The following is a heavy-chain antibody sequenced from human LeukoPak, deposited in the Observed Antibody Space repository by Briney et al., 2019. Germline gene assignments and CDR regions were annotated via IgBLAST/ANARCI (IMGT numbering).Heavy chain of an antibody. V-gene: IGHV3-53*01. CDR3: ARNQGNCSGGSCYRHAFDI. J-gene: IGHJ3*02. Sequence: GGSLRLSCAAAGFTVSSNYMSWVRQAPGKGLEWVSVIYSVGGTYYADSVKGRFTISRDNSKNTLYLQMNSLRAEDTAVYYCARNQGNCSGGSCYRHAFDIWGQGTMVTVSS. D-gene: IGHD2-15*01. CDR1: GFTVSSNY. CDR2: IYSVGGT.